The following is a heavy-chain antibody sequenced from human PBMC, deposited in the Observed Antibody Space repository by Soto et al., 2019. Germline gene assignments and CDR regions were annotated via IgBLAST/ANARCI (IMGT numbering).Heavy chain of an antibody. J-gene: IGHJ4*02. CDR3: ATGAIYSSSWSGSFDY. Sequence: QVQLQESGPGLVKPPETLSLTCTVSGGSISSYYWSWIRQPPGKGLEWIGYIYYSGSTNYNPSLKSRVTMSVDTSKNQFSLKLSSVTAADTAVYYCATGAIYSSSWSGSFDYWGQGTLVTVSS. V-gene: IGHV4-59*01. D-gene: IGHD6-13*01. CDR2: IYYSGST. CDR1: GGSISSYY.